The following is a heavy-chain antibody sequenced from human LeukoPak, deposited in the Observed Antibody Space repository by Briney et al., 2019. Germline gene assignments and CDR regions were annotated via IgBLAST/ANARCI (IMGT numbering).Heavy chain of an antibody. J-gene: IGHJ4*02. Sequence: SETLSLTCAVYGGSFSGYYWSWIRQPPGKGLEWIGEINHSGSTNYNPSLKSRVTISVDTSKNQFSLKLSSVTAADTAVYYCASYRLRSRHGLYWGQGTLVTVSS. CDR1: GGSFSGYY. CDR2: INHSGST. D-gene: IGHD4-17*01. V-gene: IGHV4-34*01. CDR3: ASYRLRSRHGLY.